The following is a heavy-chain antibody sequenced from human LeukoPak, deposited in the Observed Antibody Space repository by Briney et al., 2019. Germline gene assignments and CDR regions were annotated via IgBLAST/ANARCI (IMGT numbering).Heavy chain of an antibody. D-gene: IGHD3-10*01. J-gene: IGHJ6*02. CDR1: GGTFSSYA. CDR2: IIPIFGTA. Sequence: ASVKVSCKASGGTFSSYAISWVRQAPGQGLEWMGGIIPIFGTANYAQKFQGRVTITADESTSTAYMELRSLRSEDTAVYYCARDPITMVRGVPYYYYGMDVWGQGTTVTVSS. CDR3: ARDPITMVRGVPYYYYGMDV. V-gene: IGHV1-69*13.